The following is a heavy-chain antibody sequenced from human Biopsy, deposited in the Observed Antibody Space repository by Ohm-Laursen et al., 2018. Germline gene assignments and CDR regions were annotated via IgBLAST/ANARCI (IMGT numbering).Heavy chain of an antibody. CDR3: ARDSTINTVTTADY. D-gene: IGHD4-11*01. CDR2: ISYDGSYK. CDR1: GFTFSSHG. Sequence: SSLRLSCAASGFTFSSHGMHWVRQAPGKGLEWVALISYDGSYKNYGDSVKGRFTISRDNSKNTLYLQMNSLRPEDTAIYYCARDSTINTVTTADYWGQGTLVTVSS. J-gene: IGHJ4*02. V-gene: IGHV3-30*03.